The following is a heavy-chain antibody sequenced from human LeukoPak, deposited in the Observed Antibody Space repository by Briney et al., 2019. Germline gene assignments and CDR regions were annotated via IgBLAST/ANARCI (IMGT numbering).Heavy chain of an antibody. D-gene: IGHD3-10*01. Sequence: SETLSLTCAVYGGSFSGYYWSWIRQPPGKGLEWIGEINHSGSTNYNPSLKSRVTISVDTSKNQFSLKLSSVTAAGTAVYYCARRSYYGSGSYPYFDYWGQGTLVTVSS. V-gene: IGHV4-34*01. J-gene: IGHJ4*02. CDR1: GGSFSGYY. CDR3: ARRSYYGSGSYPYFDY. CDR2: INHSGST.